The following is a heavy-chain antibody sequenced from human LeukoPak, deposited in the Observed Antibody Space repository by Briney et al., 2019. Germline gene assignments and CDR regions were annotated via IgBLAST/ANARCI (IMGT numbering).Heavy chain of an antibody. CDR3: ARPYYGSADY. V-gene: IGHV3-7*03. CDR1: GFTFSTYW. J-gene: IGHJ4*02. Sequence: GGSLRLSCVASGFTFSTYWMSWVRQAPGKGLEWVANINEDGRAKYYVDSVMGRFTISRDNDKNSLYLQMNSLRAEDTAVYYCARPYYGSADYWGQGTLVTVSS. CDR2: INEDGRAK. D-gene: IGHD3-10*01.